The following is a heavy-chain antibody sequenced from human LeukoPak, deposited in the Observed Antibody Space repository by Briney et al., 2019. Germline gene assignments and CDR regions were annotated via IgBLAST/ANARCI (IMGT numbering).Heavy chain of an antibody. J-gene: IGHJ3*02. D-gene: IGHD1-26*01. CDR3: ARDQSSGSYGVAAFDI. CDR2: INPSGGST. V-gene: IGHV1-46*01. CDR1: GYTFTSYY. Sequence: GPVKFSCKASGYTFTSYYMHWVRQAPGQGLEWMGIINPSGGSTSYAQKFQGRVTMTRDASTSTVYMELSSLRSEDTAVYYCARDQSSGSYGVAAFDIWGQGTMVTVSS.